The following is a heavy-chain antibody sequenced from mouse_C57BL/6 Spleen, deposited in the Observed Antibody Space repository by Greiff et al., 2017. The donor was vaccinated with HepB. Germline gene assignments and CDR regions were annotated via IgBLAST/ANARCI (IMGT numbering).Heavy chain of an antibody. CDR2: ISSGSSTI. V-gene: IGHV5-17*01. Sequence: EVNVVESGGGLVKPGGSLKLSCAASGFTFSDYGMHWVRQAPEKGLEWVAYISSGSSTIYYADTVKGRFTISRDNAKNTLFLQMTSLRSEDTAMYYCASGGDDYYFDYWGQGTTLTVSS. J-gene: IGHJ2*01. CDR1: GFTFSDYG. CDR3: ASGGDDYYFDY. D-gene: IGHD2-4*01.